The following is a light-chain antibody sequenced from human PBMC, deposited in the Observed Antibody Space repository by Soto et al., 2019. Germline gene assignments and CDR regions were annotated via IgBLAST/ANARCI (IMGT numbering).Light chain of an antibody. Sequence: QSALTQPASVSGSPGQSITISCTGTSSDVGGYNYVSWYQQHPGKAPKLMIYDVSNRPSGVSNRFSGSKSGNTASLTISGLQAEDEAEYYCSSYTSSSTLVFGTGTKRTVL. V-gene: IGLV2-14*01. CDR3: SSYTSSSTLV. J-gene: IGLJ1*01. CDR1: SSDVGGYNY. CDR2: DVS.